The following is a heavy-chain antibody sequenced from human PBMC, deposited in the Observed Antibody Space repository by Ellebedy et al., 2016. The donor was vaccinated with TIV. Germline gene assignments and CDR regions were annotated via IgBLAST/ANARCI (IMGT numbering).Heavy chain of an antibody. J-gene: IGHJ4*02. V-gene: IGHV4-39*07. CDR3: AREGAYGSGSYGTFDY. Sequence: SETLSLTXTVSGGSISSSSYYWGWIRQPPGKGLEWIGSIYYSGSTYYNPSLKSRVTISVDTSKNQFSLKLSSVTAADTAVYYCAREGAYGSGSYGTFDYWGQGTLVTVSS. D-gene: IGHD3-10*01. CDR1: GGSISSSSYY. CDR2: IYYSGST.